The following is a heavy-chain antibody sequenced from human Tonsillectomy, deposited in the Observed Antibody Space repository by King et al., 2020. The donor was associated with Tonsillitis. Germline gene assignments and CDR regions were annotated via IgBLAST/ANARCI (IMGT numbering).Heavy chain of an antibody. CDR1: GFTFSSYG. Sequence: VQLVESGGGVVQPGRSLRLSCAASGFTFSSYGMHWVRQAPGKGLEWVAVISYDGSNKYYADSVKGRFTISRDNSKNTLYLQMNSLRAEDPAVYYCAKDGSSSWPFDYWGQGTLVTVSS. J-gene: IGHJ4*02. CDR3: AKDGSSSWPFDY. V-gene: IGHV3-30*18. CDR2: ISYDGSNK. D-gene: IGHD6-13*01.